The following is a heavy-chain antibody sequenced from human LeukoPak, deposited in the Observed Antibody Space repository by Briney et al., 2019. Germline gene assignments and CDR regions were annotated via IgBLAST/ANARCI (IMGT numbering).Heavy chain of an antibody. Sequence: ASVKVSCKASGGTFSSYAISWVRQAPGQGLEWMGRIIPILGIANYAQKFQGRVTITADKSTSTAYMELSSLRSEDTAVYYCARVPGGSYFSAFDIWGQGTMVTDSS. J-gene: IGHJ3*02. D-gene: IGHD1-26*01. CDR2: IIPILGIA. CDR1: GGTFSSYA. V-gene: IGHV1-69*04. CDR3: ARVPGGSYFSAFDI.